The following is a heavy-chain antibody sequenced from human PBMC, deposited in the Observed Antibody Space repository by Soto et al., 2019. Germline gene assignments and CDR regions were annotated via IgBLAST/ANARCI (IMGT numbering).Heavy chain of an antibody. Sequence: ASVKVSCKASGYTFTGYYMHWVRQAPGQGLEWMGWINPNSGGTNYAQKFQGWVTMTRDTSISTAYMELSRLRSDDTAVYYCARDHCSSTSGYGYYGMDIWGQGTTVTVSS. J-gene: IGHJ6*02. V-gene: IGHV1-2*04. CDR2: INPNSGGT. D-gene: IGHD2-2*01. CDR3: ARDHCSSTSGYGYYGMDI. CDR1: GYTFTGYY.